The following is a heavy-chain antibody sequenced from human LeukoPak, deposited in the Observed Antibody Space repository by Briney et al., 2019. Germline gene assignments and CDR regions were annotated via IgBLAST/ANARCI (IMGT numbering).Heavy chain of an antibody. Sequence: IFGTANYAQKFQGRVTITADETTSTAYMELSSLRSEDTAVYYCARGPLYCSSTSCLLRYWGQGTLVTVSS. J-gene: IGHJ4*02. CDR3: ARGPLYCSSTSCLLRY. D-gene: IGHD2-2*01. CDR2: IFGTA. V-gene: IGHV1-69*01.